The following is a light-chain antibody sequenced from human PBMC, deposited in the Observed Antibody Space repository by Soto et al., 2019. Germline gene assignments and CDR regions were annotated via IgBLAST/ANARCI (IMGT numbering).Light chain of an antibody. Sequence: DIVMTQSPDSLAVSLGERATINCKSSQSVLYSSNNKNYLAWYQQKPGQPPKLLIYWASIRESGVPDRFSGSGSGTDFTLTITSLRAEDVALYYCQQYYTTPRTFCQGTKLEIK. CDR2: WAS. J-gene: IGKJ2*01. CDR3: QQYYTTPRT. CDR1: QSVLYSSNNKNY. V-gene: IGKV4-1*01.